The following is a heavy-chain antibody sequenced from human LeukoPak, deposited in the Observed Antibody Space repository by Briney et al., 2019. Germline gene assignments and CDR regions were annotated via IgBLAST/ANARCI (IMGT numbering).Heavy chain of an antibody. CDR1: GGSLSSYC. Sequence: PSDTLSLTCTDSGGSLSSYCWRWIRQPAGPGLESIGRIYTSGSTNYHPSPKRRDTISVDTSKNQFSLLLSSVTAADTAVYDCARAYAGYCSSTSCSENYYYYYMDVWGKGTTVTVSS. CDR3: ARAYAGYCSSTSCSENYYYYYMDV. J-gene: IGHJ6*03. CDR2: IYTSGST. D-gene: IGHD2-2*01. V-gene: IGHV4-4*07.